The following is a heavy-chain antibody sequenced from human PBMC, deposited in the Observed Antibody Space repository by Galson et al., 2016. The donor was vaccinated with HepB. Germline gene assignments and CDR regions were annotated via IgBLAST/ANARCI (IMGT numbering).Heavy chain of an antibody. CDR2: IIPMFGAP. D-gene: IGHD2/OR15-2a*01. J-gene: IGHJ1*01. CDR3: VRDRIAYPGYGNEWPPHAEYFLH. V-gene: IGHV1-69*13. CDR1: GGSFTNFA. Sequence: SVKVSCKASGGSFTNFAFSWVRQAPGQGPEWLGGIIPMFGAPRVAPRFQARVNITADESTTTVYMELSGLRSDDTARYYCVRDRIAYPGYGNEWPPHAEYFLHWGLGTRVTVS.